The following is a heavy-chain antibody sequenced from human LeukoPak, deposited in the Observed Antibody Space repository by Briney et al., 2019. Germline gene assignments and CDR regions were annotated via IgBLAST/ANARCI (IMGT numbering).Heavy chain of an antibody. Sequence: PSETLSLTCAVYGGSFSGYYWSWIRQPPGKGLEWIGEINHSGSTNYNPSLKSRVTISVDTSKNQFSLKLSSVTAADTAVYYCARGQYSSGWWGYWGQGTLVTVSS. J-gene: IGHJ4*02. D-gene: IGHD6-19*01. CDR3: ARGQYSSGWWGY. CDR1: GGSFSGYY. CDR2: INHSGST. V-gene: IGHV4-34*01.